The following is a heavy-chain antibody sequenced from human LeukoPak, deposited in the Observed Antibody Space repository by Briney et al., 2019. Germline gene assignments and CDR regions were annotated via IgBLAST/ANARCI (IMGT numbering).Heavy chain of an antibody. CDR2: ISSTSISI. V-gene: IGHV3-21*01. J-gene: IGHJ4*02. CDR3: ARPLFGAISPGY. Sequence: PGGSLRLSCAASGFTFSTYAMNWVRQAPGKGLEWVSSISSTSISIYFADSVKGRFTVSRDNAKNSLYLQMNSLRPEDTAMYYCARPLFGAISPGYWGQGTLVTVSS. D-gene: IGHD3-10*01. CDR1: GFTFSTYA.